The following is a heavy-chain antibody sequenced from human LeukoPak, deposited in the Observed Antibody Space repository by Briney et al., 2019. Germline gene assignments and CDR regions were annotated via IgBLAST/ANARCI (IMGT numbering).Heavy chain of an antibody. CDR1: GFTFSSYS. J-gene: IGHJ4*02. Sequence: GGSLRLSCTASGFTFSSYSMNWVRQAPGKGLEWVSYISSSSTNIFYADSFKGRFTISRDNAQNSLYLQMNSLRAEDTAIYYCARIRYWSYWGQGTLVTVSS. D-gene: IGHD3-9*01. V-gene: IGHV3-21*04. CDR3: ARIRYWSY. CDR2: ISSSSTNI.